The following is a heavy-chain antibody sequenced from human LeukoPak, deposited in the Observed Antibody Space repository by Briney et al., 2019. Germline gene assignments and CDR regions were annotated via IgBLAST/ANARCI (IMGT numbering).Heavy chain of an antibody. CDR2: IYYSGST. Sequence: SETLSLTCTVSGGSISSYYWSWIRRLPGKGLEWIGYIYYSGSTNYNPSLKSRVTISVDTSKNQFSLKLSSVTAADTAVYYCARTSGSYFYYYGMDVWGQGTTVAVSS. CDR3: ARTSGSYFYYYGMDV. D-gene: IGHD1-26*01. CDR1: GGSISSYY. J-gene: IGHJ6*02. V-gene: IGHV4-59*01.